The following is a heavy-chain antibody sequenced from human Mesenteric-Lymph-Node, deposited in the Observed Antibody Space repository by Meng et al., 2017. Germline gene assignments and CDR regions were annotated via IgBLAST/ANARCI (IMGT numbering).Heavy chain of an antibody. CDR1: GYTFTSYA. J-gene: IGHJ4*02. CDR2: INPNTGNP. Sequence: QVQPVQSGSELKKPGASVKVSCKASGYTFTSYAMNWVRQAPGQGLEWMGWINPNTGNPTYAQGFTGRFVFSLDTSVSTAYLQISSLKAEDTAVYYCAVTPATTVSYYFDYWGQGTLVTVSS. D-gene: IGHD4-17*01. CDR3: AVTPATTVSYYFDY. V-gene: IGHV7-4-1*02.